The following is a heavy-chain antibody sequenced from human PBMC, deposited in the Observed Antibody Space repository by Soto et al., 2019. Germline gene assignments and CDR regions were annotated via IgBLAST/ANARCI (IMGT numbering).Heavy chain of an antibody. J-gene: IGHJ4*02. D-gene: IGHD6-6*01. CDR1: GGSFSGYY. V-gene: IGHV4-34*01. CDR3: ARSSRGRSIAARPSFDY. CDR2: INHSGST. Sequence: QVQLQQWGAGLLKPSETLSLTCAVYGGSFSGYYWSWIRQPPGKGLEWIGEINHSGSTNYNPSLKSRVTISVATSKNQFSLKLSSVTAADTAVYYCARSSRGRSIAARPSFDYWGQGTLVTVSS.